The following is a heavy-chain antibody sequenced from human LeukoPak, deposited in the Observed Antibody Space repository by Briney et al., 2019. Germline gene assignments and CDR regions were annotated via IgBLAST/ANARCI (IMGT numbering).Heavy chain of an antibody. Sequence: GGSLRLSCAASGFTFDDYGMSWVRQAPGKGLEWVSAITGSGGTTYYADSVRGRFTIYRDNSKNTLYLQMNSLRGEDTAVYYCGKDPNGDYVGAFDFQRWGQGTLVTVSS. J-gene: IGHJ1*01. D-gene: IGHD4-17*01. CDR2: ITGSGGTT. V-gene: IGHV3-23*01. CDR1: GFTFDDYG. CDR3: GKDPNGDYVGAFDFQR.